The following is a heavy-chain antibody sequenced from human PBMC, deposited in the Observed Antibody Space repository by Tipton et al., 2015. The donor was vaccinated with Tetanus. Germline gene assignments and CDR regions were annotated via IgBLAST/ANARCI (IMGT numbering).Heavy chain of an antibody. CDR1: GFTFRVHD. CDR3: ARVRAGPDQGYYYDS. D-gene: IGHD2-2*01. J-gene: IGHJ4*02. Sequence: SLRLSCTASGFTFRVHDMHWVRRVTGKGLEWVSSIGSAGDTYYSGSVKGRFTISREVGKNSLYLQMSDLRAGDTAAYYCARVRAGPDQGYYYDSWGQGTPVTVSS. CDR2: IGSAGDT. V-gene: IGHV3-13*01.